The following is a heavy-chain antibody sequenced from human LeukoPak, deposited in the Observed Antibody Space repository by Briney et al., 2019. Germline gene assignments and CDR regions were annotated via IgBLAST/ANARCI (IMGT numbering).Heavy chain of an antibody. CDR1: GGSISSYY. V-gene: IGHV4-59*01. J-gene: IGHJ2*01. Sequence: PSETLSLTCTVSGGSISSYYWRWIRQPPGKGLEWMGYIYYSGSTYYNPSLKSRVTISVDTSKNQFSLKLSSVTAADTAVYYCAREPYDFWSGYYSRASWYFDLWGPSTLVTVSS. CDR2: IYYSGST. CDR3: AREPYDFWSGYYSRASWYFDL. D-gene: IGHD3-3*01.